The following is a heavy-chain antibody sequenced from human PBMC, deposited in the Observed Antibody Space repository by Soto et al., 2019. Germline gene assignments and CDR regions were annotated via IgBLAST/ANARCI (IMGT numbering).Heavy chain of an antibody. CDR1: GFTVSSNY. CDR2: IYSGGST. Sequence: GGSLRLSCAASGFTVSSNYMSWVRQAPGKGLEWVSVIYSGGSTYYADSVKGRFTISRDNSKNTLYLQMNSLRAEDTAVYYCARAAVITNAFDIWGQGTMVTVSS. D-gene: IGHD3-22*01. J-gene: IGHJ3*02. V-gene: IGHV3-66*01. CDR3: ARAAVITNAFDI.